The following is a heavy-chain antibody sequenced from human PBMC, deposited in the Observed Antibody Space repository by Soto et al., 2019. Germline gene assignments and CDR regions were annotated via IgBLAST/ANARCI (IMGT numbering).Heavy chain of an antibody. CDR3: ARKREVYASGEEYFQH. J-gene: IGHJ1*01. D-gene: IGHD2-8*01. Sequence: QVQLVESGGGVVQPGRSLRPSCAASGFTFSSYGMHWVRQAPGKGLEWVASIWYDGSNEYYADSVKGRLTISRDNSKNTLYLQINSLRVEDTAVYYCARKREVYASGEEYFQHWGQGTLVTVSS. CDR2: IWYDGSNE. CDR1: GFTFSSYG. V-gene: IGHV3-33*01.